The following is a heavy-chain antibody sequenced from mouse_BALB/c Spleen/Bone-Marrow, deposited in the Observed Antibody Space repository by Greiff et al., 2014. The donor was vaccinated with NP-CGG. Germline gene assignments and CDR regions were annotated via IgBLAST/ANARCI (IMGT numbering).Heavy chain of an antibody. CDR1: GFTFSDAW. V-gene: IGHV6-6*01. CDR3: TRERGFDY. Sequence: DVQLVESGGGLVQPGGSMKLSCAASGFTFSDAWMDWVRQSPEKGLEWPAEIRTKANNHATYYAESVKGRFTISRDGSTSTVYLQMNSLRAEDTGIYFCTRERGFDYWGQGTTLTVSS. CDR2: IRTKANNHAT. J-gene: IGHJ2*01.